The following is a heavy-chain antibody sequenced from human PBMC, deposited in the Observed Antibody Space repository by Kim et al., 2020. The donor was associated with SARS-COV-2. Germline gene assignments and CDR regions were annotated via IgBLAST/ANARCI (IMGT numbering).Heavy chain of an antibody. J-gene: IGHJ6*02. CDR2: ISSSSSYI. CDR3: ARSNKYQLQGGYYGMDV. D-gene: IGHD2-2*01. Sequence: GGSLRLSCAASGFTFSSYSMNWVRQAPGKGLEWVSSISSSSSYIYYADSVKGRFTISRDNAKNSLYLQMNSLRAEDTAVYYCARSNKYQLQGGYYGMDVWGPGATVTVSS. V-gene: IGHV3-21*01. CDR1: GFTFSSYS.